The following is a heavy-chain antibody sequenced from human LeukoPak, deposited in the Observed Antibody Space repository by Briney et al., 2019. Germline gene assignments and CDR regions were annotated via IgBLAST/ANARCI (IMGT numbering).Heavy chain of an antibody. Sequence: PSETLSLTCTVSGYSISSGYYWGWIRQPPGKGLEWIGSIYHSGSTYYNPSLKSRVTISVDTSKNQFSLKLSSVTAADTAVYYCARALTDYSNYVTLWGADDYWGQGTLVTVSS. V-gene: IGHV4-38-2*02. CDR3: ARALTDYSNYVTLWGADDY. CDR1: GYSISSGYY. J-gene: IGHJ4*02. CDR2: IYHSGST. D-gene: IGHD4-11*01.